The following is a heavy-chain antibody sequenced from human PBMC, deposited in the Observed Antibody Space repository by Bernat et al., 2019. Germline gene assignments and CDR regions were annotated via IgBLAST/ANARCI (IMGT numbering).Heavy chain of an antibody. CDR2: ISHSGGST. CDR1: GFPFSSYA. CDR3: AKDWRSSSWYYFDY. J-gene: IGHJ4*02. Sequence: EVQLVESGGGLVQPGGSLRLSCAASGFPFSSYAMSWVRQAPGKGLEWVSAISHSGGSTYYADSVKGRFTISRDNSKNTPYLQMSSLRAEDTAVYYCAKDWRSSSWYYFDYWGQGTLVTVSS. V-gene: IGHV3-23*04. D-gene: IGHD6-13*01.